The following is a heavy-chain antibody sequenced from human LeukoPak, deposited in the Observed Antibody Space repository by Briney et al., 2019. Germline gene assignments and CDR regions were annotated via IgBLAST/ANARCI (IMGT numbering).Heavy chain of an antibody. CDR1: GFTFNDCY. CDR3: ARVAVTYYFDY. J-gene: IGHJ4*02. D-gene: IGHD2-21*02. V-gene: IGHV3-11*01. Sequence: PGGSLRLSCAASGFTFNDCYMSWIRQAPGKGLEWVSYISGSGSAIYYADSVKGRFTISRDNAKNSLYLQMNSLRAEDTAVYYCARVAVTYYFDYWGQGTLVTVSS. CDR2: ISGSGSAI.